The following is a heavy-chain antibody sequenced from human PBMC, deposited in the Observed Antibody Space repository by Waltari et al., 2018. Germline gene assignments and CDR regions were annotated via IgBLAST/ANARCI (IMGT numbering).Heavy chain of an antibody. V-gene: IGHV4-34*01. Sequence: QVHLQQWGAGLLRPSESLPLICAVYGRSLRRYYWGWICPPPGKGLEWVGEINHSPNSNYNPSLRSRVHMSIDTSQNQFSLQLTSVTAADTGVYYCVRLEDCTGPGGNCYSGAPFAVDVWGQGTTVTVPS. D-gene: IGHD2-8*02. CDR2: INHSPNS. J-gene: IGHJ6*02. CDR1: GRSLRRYY. CDR3: VRLEDCTGPGGNCYSGAPFAVDV.